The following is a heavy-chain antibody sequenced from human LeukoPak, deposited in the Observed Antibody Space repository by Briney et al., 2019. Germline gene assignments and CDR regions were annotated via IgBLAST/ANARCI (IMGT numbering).Heavy chain of an antibody. CDR3: ATARIFSSHYYGSGSYDY. Sequence: SQTLSLTCAVYGGSFSGFYWSWIRQPPGKGLEWIGEINNSGSTSYNPSLTRRVTISVDTSKNQFSLTLSSVTAADTAVYYCATARIFSSHYYGSGSYDYWGQGTLVTVSS. CDR1: GGSFSGFY. J-gene: IGHJ4*02. D-gene: IGHD3-10*01. V-gene: IGHV4-34*01. CDR2: INNSGST.